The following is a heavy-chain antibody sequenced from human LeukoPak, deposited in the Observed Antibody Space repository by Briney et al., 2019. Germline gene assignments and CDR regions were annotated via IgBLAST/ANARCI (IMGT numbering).Heavy chain of an antibody. Sequence: SQTLSLTCTVSGGSFSSSAYYWSWIRQSPGRGLEWIGYIYSSGSTYYNPSLKSRVTISVDTSKNQFSLKLSSVTAADTAVYYCARTHKQWGSTKRGAFDYWGQGTLVTVSS. CDR3: ARTHKQWGSTKRGAFDY. CDR2: IYSSGST. V-gene: IGHV4-30-4*01. J-gene: IGHJ4*02. CDR1: GGSFSSSAYY. D-gene: IGHD3-16*01.